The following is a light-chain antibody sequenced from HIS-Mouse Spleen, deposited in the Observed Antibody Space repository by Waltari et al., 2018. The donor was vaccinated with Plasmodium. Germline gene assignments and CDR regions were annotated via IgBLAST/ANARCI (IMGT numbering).Light chain of an antibody. CDR3: QQRSNWPRVLT. Sequence: DIVLTQSPATLSLSPGARATLSCRASQIVSSYLAWYQQNPGQAPRLLIYDASNRATGIPARFSGSGSGTDFTLTISSLEPEDFAVYYCQQRSNWPRVLTFGGGTKVEIK. V-gene: IGKV3-11*01. CDR2: DAS. CDR1: QIVSSY. J-gene: IGKJ4*01.